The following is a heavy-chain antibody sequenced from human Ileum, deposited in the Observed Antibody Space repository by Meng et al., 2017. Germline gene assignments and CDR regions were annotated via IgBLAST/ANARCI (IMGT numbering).Heavy chain of an antibody. CDR2: IFQSGRT. CDR3: ATSNDRDVYYLGY. V-gene: IGHV4-4*01. CDR1: GTW. Sequence: VPVQGPARRRVACLGTVPFTFAVAGTWWGWVRLTPGKRLMWSGEIFQSGRTNYNPCLKSRVTTSIDKSKSQISLQLSSVTAADTAVYSCATSNDRDVYYLGYWGQGTLVTVSS. D-gene: IGHD3-22*01. J-gene: IGHJ4*02.